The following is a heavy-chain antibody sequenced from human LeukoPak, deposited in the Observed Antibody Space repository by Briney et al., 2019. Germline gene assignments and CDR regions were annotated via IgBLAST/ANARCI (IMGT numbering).Heavy chain of an antibody. V-gene: IGHV3-7*01. D-gene: IGHD3-16*01. CDR1: GFTFSRHW. CDR3: ARLLGESTIYDL. Sequence: GGSLRLSCVASGFTFSRHWMSWVRQAPGKGLEWVASIRQNGNEKYYVDSVKGRFIISRDNGENSASLQTNSLRDEDTAMYYCARLLGESTIYDLWGQGTLVSVSS. J-gene: IGHJ5*02. CDR2: IRQNGNEK.